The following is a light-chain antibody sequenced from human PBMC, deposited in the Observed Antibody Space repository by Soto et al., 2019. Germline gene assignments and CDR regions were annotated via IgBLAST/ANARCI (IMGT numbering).Light chain of an antibody. J-gene: IGLJ1*01. CDR2: EVT. Sequence: QSFLTQPASVSGSPGQSITIACTGTSSDVGGYNHVSWYQIHPGKAPKLIIYEVTSRPSSVSYRFSGSKSGNSASLTISGLQAEDEADYYCSSYASSSSYVFGGGTKVTVL. CDR3: SSYASSSSYV. CDR1: SSDVGGYNH. V-gene: IGLV2-14*01.